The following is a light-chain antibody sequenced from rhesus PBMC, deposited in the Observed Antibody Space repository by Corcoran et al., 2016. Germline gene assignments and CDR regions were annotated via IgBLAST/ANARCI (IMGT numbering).Light chain of an antibody. Sequence: DIQMTQSPSSLSASVGDRVTVTCRASQGINKELSWYQQKPGKTPALRIYAASTLQTGVSSRFSGSGSGTDYTLPISSLQPEDVAAYSCLQDYTTPLTFGGGTKVEIK. CDR1: QGINKE. CDR3: LQDYTTPLT. V-gene: IGKV1-94*01. CDR2: AAS. J-gene: IGKJ4*01.